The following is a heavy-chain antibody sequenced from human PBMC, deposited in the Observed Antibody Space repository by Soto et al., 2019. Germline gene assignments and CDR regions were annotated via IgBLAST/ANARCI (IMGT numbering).Heavy chain of an antibody. V-gene: IGHV4-61*01. CDR1: GGSVSSGSYY. D-gene: IGHD2-2*01. CDR2: IYYSGST. CDR3: ARVGRSSTSTNFDY. Sequence: SDTLSLTCTVSGGSVSSGSYYWSWIRQPPGKGLEWIGYIYYSGSTNYNPSLKSRVTISVDTSKNQFSLKLSSVTAADTAVYYCARVGRSSTSTNFDYWGQGTLVTVSS. J-gene: IGHJ4*02.